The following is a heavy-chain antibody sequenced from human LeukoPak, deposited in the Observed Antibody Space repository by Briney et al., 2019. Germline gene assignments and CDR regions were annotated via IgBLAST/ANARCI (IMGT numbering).Heavy chain of an antibody. CDR1: GYTFTGYY. V-gene: IGHV7-4-1*02. CDR2: INTNTGNP. Sequence: ASVKVSCKASGYTFTGYYMHWVRQAPGQGLEWMGWINTNTGNPTYAQGFTGRFVFSLDTSVSTAYLQISSLKAEDTAVYYCARTGIAAAGGDFDNWGQGTLVTVSS. J-gene: IGHJ4*02. D-gene: IGHD6-13*01. CDR3: ARTGIAAAGGDFDN.